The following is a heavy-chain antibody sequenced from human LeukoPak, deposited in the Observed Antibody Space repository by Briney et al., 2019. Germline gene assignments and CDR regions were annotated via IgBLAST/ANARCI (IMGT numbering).Heavy chain of an antibody. D-gene: IGHD4-17*01. V-gene: IGHV4-59*01. CDR2: IYYSGST. CDR1: GGSISSYY. CDR3: ARVGLYGDWIDY. Sequence: SETLSLTCTVSGGSISSYYWSWIRQPPGKGLEWIGYIYYSGSTNYNPSLKSRATISVDTSKNQFSLKLSSVTAADTAVYYCARVGLYGDWIDYWGQGTLVTVSS. J-gene: IGHJ4*02.